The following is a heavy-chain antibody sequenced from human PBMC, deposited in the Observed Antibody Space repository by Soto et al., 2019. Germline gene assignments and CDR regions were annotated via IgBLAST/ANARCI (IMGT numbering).Heavy chain of an antibody. CDR1: GASGRSVY. D-gene: IGHD3-22*01. CDR3: ARSRYDTTGFAVDP. Sequence: SETLSLTCTVSGASGRSVYWSWILQPPGKGLEWIGFMYFGGSFNYNPSLTSRVTISVDASKNQFSLKVTSVTAADTAVYYCARSRYDTTGFAVDPWGQGILVTVSS. J-gene: IGHJ5*02. CDR2: MYFGGSF. V-gene: IGHV4-59*02.